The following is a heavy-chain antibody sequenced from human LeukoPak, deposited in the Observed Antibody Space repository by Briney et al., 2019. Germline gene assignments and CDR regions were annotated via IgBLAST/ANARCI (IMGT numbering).Heavy chain of an antibody. CDR1: GDSISSYY. Sequence: SETLSLTCTVSGDSISSYYWSWIRQPPGKGLEWIGYIYYSGSTNYNPSLKSRVTISVDTSKNQFSLKLTSVTAADTAVYYCARMYGSGTYYFDCWGQGTLVTVSS. CDR2: IYYSGST. V-gene: IGHV4-59*01. J-gene: IGHJ4*02. CDR3: ARMYGSGTYYFDC. D-gene: IGHD3-10*01.